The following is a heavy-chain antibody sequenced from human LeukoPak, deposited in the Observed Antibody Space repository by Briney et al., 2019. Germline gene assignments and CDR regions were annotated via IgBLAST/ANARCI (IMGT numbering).Heavy chain of an antibody. CDR2: IIPILGIA. J-gene: IGHJ4*02. D-gene: IGHD1-1*01. CDR1: GYTFTSYY. V-gene: IGHV1-69*04. CDR3: ARGPPEDGGTFDY. Sequence: GASVKVSCKASGYTFTSYYMHWVRQAPGQGLEWMGRIIPILGIANYAQKFQGRVTITADKSTSTAYMELSSLRSEDTAVYYCARGPPEDGGTFDYWGQGTLVTVSS.